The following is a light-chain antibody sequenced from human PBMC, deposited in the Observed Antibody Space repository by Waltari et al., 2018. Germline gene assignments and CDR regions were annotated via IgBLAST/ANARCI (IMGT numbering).Light chain of an antibody. CDR1: QSSSY. V-gene: IGKV3-11*01. CDR2: DAS. Sequence: EIVLTQSPAPLSLSPAERANLACRTSQSSSYLAWYQHKPGPAPRLLIYDASNRATGIPARFSGSGSGTDFTLTISSLEPEDFAVYYCQQRVTFGPGTKVD. CDR3: QQRVT. J-gene: IGKJ3*01.